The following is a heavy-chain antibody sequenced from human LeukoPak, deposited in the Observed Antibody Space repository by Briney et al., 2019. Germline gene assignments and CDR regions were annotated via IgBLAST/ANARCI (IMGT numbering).Heavy chain of an antibody. V-gene: IGHV3-48*01. Sequence: TGGSLRLSCAASGFTFSSYSMNWVRQAPGKGLEWVSYISSSSSTIYYADSVKGRFTISRDNAKNSLYLQMNSLRAEDTAVYYCAKFTGNYYDSSGHDAFDIWGQGTMVTVSS. D-gene: IGHD3-22*01. CDR3: AKFTGNYYDSSGHDAFDI. CDR2: ISSSSSTI. J-gene: IGHJ3*02. CDR1: GFTFSSYS.